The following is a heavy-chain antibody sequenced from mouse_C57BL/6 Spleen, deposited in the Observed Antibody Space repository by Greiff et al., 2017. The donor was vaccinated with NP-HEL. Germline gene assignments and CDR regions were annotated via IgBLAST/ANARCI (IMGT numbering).Heavy chain of an antibody. D-gene: IGHD6-2*01. V-gene: IGHV2-2*01. Sequence: VKVVESGGGLVKPGGSLKLSCAASGFTFSDYGMHWVRQSPGKGLEWLGVIWSGGSTDYNAAFISRLSISKDNSKSQVFFKMNSLQADDTAIYYCARNSPLWGYAMDYWGQGTSVTVSS. CDR1: GFTFSDYG. CDR3: ARNSPLWGYAMDY. J-gene: IGHJ4*01. CDR2: IWSGGST.